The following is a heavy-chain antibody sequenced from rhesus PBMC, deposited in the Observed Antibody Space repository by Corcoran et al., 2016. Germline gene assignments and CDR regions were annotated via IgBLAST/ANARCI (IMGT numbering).Heavy chain of an antibody. CDR2: ISYSGST. Sequence: QVQLQESGPGLVKPSETLSLPFAVPGGSISSSYQYWSWLRHAPGKGLEWIGYISYSGSTSYNPSLKSRVTISRDTSKNQFSLKLSSVTAADTAVYYCARRDSWTHFDYWGQGVLVTVSS. J-gene: IGHJ4*01. V-gene: IGHV4-122*02. CDR1: GGSISSSYQY. CDR3: ARRDSWTHFDY. D-gene: IGHD1-1-1*01.